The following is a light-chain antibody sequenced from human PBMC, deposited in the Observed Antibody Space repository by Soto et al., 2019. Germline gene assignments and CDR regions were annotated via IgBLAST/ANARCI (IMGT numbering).Light chain of an antibody. CDR3: AAGDDSLNAWV. CDR2: SNN. V-gene: IGLV1-44*01. J-gene: IGLJ3*02. Sequence: QAVVTQPPSASGTPGQRVTISCSGSSSNIGSNTVNWYQQLPGTAPKLLIYSNNQRPSGVPDRFSGSKSGTSASLAISGLQSEDEADYYCAAGDDSLNAWVFGGGTKLTVL. CDR1: SSNIGSNT.